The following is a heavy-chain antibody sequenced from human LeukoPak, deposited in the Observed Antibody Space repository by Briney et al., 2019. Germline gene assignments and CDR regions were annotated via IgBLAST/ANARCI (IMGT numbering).Heavy chain of an antibody. CDR1: GFTFSSYW. V-gene: IGHV3-7*01. D-gene: IGHD1-26*01. Sequence: PGGSLRLSCAASGFTFSSYWMSWVRQAPGKGLEWVANIKQDGSEKYYLDSVKGRFTISRDNAKNSLYLQMNSLRAEDTAVYYCARGFSGSSFDYWGQGTLVTVSS. CDR3: ARGFSGSSFDY. J-gene: IGHJ4*02. CDR2: IKQDGSEK.